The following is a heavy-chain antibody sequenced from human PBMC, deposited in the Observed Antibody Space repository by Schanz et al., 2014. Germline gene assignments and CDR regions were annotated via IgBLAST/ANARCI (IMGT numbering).Heavy chain of an antibody. Sequence: QVQLQESGPGLVKPSQTLSLTCTVSGGSISSATYYWSWVRQPAGKGLEWIGYIYYSGSTYYNPSLKSRVTISVDTSKNQFSLNLSSATAADTAVYYCARDRGHGDLPGDIWGQGTMVTVSS. D-gene: IGHD4-17*01. CDR3: ARDRGHGDLPGDI. CDR2: IYYSGST. CDR1: GGSISSATYY. V-gene: IGHV4-31*03. J-gene: IGHJ3*02.